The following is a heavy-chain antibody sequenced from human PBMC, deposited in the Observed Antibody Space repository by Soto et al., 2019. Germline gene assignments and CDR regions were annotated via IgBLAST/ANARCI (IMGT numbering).Heavy chain of an antibody. J-gene: IGHJ6*02. CDR1: GYSFTSYW. CDR3: ARHYYGDYTSYYYGMDV. CDR2: IYPGDSDT. V-gene: IGHV5-51*01. Sequence: PGESLKISCKGSGYSFTSYWIGWVRQMPGKGLEWMGIIYPGDSDTRYSPSFQGQVTISADKSFSTAYLQWSSLKASDTAMYYCARHYYGDYTSYYYGMDVWGQGTTVTVSS. D-gene: IGHD4-17*01.